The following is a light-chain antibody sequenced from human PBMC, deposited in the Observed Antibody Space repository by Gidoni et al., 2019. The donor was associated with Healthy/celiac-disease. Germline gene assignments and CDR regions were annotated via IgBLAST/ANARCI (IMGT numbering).Light chain of an antibody. V-gene: IGKV1-9*01. CDR1: QGISSC. J-gene: IGKJ1*01. CDR3: QQLNSYRWT. CDR2: AAS. Sequence: DIQLTQSPSFLSASVGDRVTITCRASQGISSCLAWYQQKPGKAPKLLIYAASTLQSGVPPRFSGSGSGTEFPLTISRLQPEDFATYYCQQLNSYRWTFGQXTKVEIK.